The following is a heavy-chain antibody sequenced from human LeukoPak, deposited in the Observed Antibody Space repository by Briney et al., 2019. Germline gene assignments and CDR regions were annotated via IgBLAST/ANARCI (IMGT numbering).Heavy chain of an antibody. Sequence: SETLSLTCTVSGGSISSSYYWGWIRQPPGKGLEWIGNKYYRGSTYYNPSLKSRVTISVDTSKNQFSLNLTSVTAADTAVYYCARIAGGLYFYYYYMDVWGKGTTVTVPS. CDR1: GGSISSSYY. CDR3: ARIAGGLYFYYYYMDV. V-gene: IGHV4-39*07. J-gene: IGHJ6*03. CDR2: KYYRGST. D-gene: IGHD3-16*01.